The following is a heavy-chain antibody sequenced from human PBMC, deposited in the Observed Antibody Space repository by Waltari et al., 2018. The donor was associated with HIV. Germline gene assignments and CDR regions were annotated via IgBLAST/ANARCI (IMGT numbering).Heavy chain of an antibody. J-gene: IGHJ4*02. D-gene: IGHD1-26*01. CDR3: ARETSGPTWRLFDS. Sequence: QVQLQESGPGLVKPSETLSLTCIVSGGSINNYYWNWIRQPAGKGLEWLGRIKASGGTNYTPSLKSRVTMSVDTSKNQFSLKLTSVTAADTTVYFCARETSGPTWRLFDSWGQGTLVTVSS. CDR1: GGSINNYY. V-gene: IGHV4-4*07. CDR2: IKASGGT.